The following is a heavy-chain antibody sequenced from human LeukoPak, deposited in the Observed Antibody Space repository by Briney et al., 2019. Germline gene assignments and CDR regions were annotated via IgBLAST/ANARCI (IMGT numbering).Heavy chain of an antibody. Sequence: SETLSLTCTVSGGSISSSSYYWGWIRQPPGKGLEWIGSINYSGSTYYNPSLKSRVTISVDTSKNQFSLKLSSVTAADTAVYYCARDDGRSSSWAYYYYYGMDVWGQGTTVTVSS. CDR3: ARDDGRSSSWAYYYYYGMDV. CDR1: GGSISSSSYY. D-gene: IGHD6-13*01. V-gene: IGHV4-39*07. J-gene: IGHJ6*02. CDR2: INYSGST.